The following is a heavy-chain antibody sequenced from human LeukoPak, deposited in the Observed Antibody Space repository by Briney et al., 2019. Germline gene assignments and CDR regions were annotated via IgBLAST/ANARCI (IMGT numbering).Heavy chain of an antibody. CDR3: SNWRYYYGSWSFDY. CDR2: IYYSGST. D-gene: IGHD3-10*01. Sequence: SETLSLTCTVSGGSISSYYWSWIRQPPGKGLEWIGYIYYSGSTNYNPSLKSRVTISVDTSKNQFSLKLSPVTAADTAVYYFSNWRYYYGSWSFDYWGQGTLVTVSS. CDR1: GGSISSYY. J-gene: IGHJ4*02. V-gene: IGHV4-59*01.